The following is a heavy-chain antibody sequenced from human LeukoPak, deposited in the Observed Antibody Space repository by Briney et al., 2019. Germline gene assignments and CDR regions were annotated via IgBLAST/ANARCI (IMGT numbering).Heavy chain of an antibody. D-gene: IGHD3-9*01. CDR2: INHSGST. V-gene: IGHV4-34*01. J-gene: IGHJ3*02. CDR1: GGSFSGYY. Sequence: SETLSLTCAVYGGSFSGYYWSWIRQPPGKGLEWIGEINHSGSTNYNPSLKSRVTISVDTSKNQFSLKLSPVTAADTAVYYCARAVKGDYDILTGYYTYAFDIWGQGTMVTVSS. CDR3: ARAVKGDYDILTGYYTYAFDI.